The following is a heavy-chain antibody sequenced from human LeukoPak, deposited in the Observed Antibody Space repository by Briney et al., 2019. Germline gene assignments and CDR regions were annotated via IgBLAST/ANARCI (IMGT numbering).Heavy chain of an antibody. CDR3: ARDRIYKIVVVPAARVGYYMDV. Sequence: GGSLRLSCAASGFTFSSYGMHWVRQAPGKGLEWVAFIRYDGSNKYYADSVKGRFTISRDNSKNTLYLQMNSLRAEDTAVYYCARDRIYKIVVVPAARVGYYMDVWGKGTTVTVSS. J-gene: IGHJ6*03. CDR2: IRYDGSNK. CDR1: GFTFSSYG. D-gene: IGHD2-2*01. V-gene: IGHV3-30*02.